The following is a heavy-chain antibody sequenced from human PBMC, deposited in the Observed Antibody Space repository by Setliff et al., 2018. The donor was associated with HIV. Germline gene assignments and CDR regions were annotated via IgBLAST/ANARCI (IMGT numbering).Heavy chain of an antibody. D-gene: IGHD6-19*01. CDR3: ARVSRSGWFFDW. J-gene: IGHJ4*02. CDR1: GYNFSSNG. CDR2: ISSYNGNT. V-gene: IGHV1-18*01. Sequence: ASVKGTCKASGYNFSSNGISWVRQAPGQGLEWMGWISSYNGNTKYAQKVQDRVTMTKDTSTSTAYMELRSLRSDDSAVYYCARVSRSGWFFDWWGQGSLVTVSS.